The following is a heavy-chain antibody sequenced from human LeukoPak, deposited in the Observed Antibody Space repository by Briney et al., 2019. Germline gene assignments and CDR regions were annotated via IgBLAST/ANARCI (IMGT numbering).Heavy chain of an antibody. J-gene: IGHJ4*02. CDR3: ARDGVGATQFDY. CDR1: GSTFSSYA. V-gene: IGHV1-69*05. Sequence: SVKVSCKASGSTFSSYAISWVRQAPGQGLEWMGRIMPIFSTANYAQKVQGRVTITTDESTSTAYMELSSLRSEDTAVYYCARDGVGATQFDYWGQGTLVTVSS. D-gene: IGHD1-26*01. CDR2: IMPIFSTA.